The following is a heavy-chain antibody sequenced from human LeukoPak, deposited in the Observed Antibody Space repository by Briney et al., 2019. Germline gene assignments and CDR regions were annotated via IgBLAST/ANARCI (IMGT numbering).Heavy chain of an antibody. CDR3: ARVESIFGVVDYYYMDV. J-gene: IGHJ6*03. V-gene: IGHV1-69*05. CDR1: GGTFSSYA. CDR2: IIPIFGTA. Sequence: TVYVSCKASGGTFSSYAISWVRQAPGQGLEWMGGIIPIFGTANYAQKFQGRVTITTDESTSTAYMELSSLRSEDTAVYYCARVESIFGVVDYYYMDVWGKGTTVTVSS. D-gene: IGHD3-3*01.